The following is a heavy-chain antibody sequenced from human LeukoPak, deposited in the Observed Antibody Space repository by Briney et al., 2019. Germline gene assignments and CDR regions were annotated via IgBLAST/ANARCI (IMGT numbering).Heavy chain of an antibody. J-gene: IGHJ4*02. D-gene: IGHD2-15*01. V-gene: IGHV4-34*01. CDR3: ARGPPALGDY. Sequence: PSETLSLTCAVYGGSFSGYYWSWIRQPPGKGLEWIGEINHSGSTNYNPSLKSRVTISVDTSKNQFSLKLSSVTAADTAVYYCARGPPALGDYWGREPWSPSPQ. CDR2: INHSGST. CDR1: GGSFSGYY.